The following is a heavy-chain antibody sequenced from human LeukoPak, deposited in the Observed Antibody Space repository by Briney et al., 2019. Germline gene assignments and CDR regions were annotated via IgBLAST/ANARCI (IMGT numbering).Heavy chain of an antibody. J-gene: IGHJ4*02. CDR3: ASLYYYDSSGYGPFDY. Sequence: GASVKVSCKASGYTFTSYGISWVRQAPGQGLEWMGIINPSGGSTSYAQKFQGRVTMTRDMSTSTVYMELSSLRSEDTAVYYCASLYYYDSSGYGPFDYWGQGTLVTVSS. D-gene: IGHD3-22*01. CDR2: INPSGGST. CDR1: GYTFTSYG. V-gene: IGHV1-46*01.